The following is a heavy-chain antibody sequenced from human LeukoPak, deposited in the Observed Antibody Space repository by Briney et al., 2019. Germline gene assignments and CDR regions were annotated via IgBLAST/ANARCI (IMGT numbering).Heavy chain of an antibody. CDR3: ARGPAPRSRDYYYYYMDV. Sequence: PSETLSLTCTVSGGSISSYYWSWIRQPAGKGLEWIGRIYTSGSTNYNPSLKSRVTMSVDTSKNQFSLKLSSVTPEDTAVYYCARGPAPRSRDYYYYYMDVWGKGTTVTISS. J-gene: IGHJ6*03. V-gene: IGHV4-4*07. CDR2: IYTSGST. CDR1: GGSISSYY. D-gene: IGHD1-26*01.